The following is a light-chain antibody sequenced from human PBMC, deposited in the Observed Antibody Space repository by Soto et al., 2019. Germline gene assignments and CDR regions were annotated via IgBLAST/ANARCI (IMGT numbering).Light chain of an antibody. V-gene: IGKV1-13*02. J-gene: IGKJ5*01. Sequence: AIQLTHSPSSLSASVWDRVTITCRASQGISTHLAWYQQKPGTAPKVLIYESSLLQSGVPSRFSGSGSGTDFTLTISSLEAEDFATYYCKHFKSFPITFGQGTRLEIK. CDR1: QGISTH. CDR3: KHFKSFPIT. CDR2: ESS.